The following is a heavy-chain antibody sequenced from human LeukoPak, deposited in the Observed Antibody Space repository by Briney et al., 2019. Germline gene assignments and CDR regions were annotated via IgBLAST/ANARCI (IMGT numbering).Heavy chain of an antibody. CDR1: GFTFSLYA. J-gene: IGHJ4*02. CDR3: ARDTFQPGLIDS. CDR2: INDDSSDI. D-gene: IGHD2-2*01. V-gene: IGHV3-21*05. Sequence: PGGSLRLSCAASGFTFSLYAMNWVRQAPGKGLEYVSYINDDSSDIHYAGTVRGRFTISRDDARKTLYLQLSSLRVEDTAVYYCARDTFQPGLIDSWGQGTLVTVSS.